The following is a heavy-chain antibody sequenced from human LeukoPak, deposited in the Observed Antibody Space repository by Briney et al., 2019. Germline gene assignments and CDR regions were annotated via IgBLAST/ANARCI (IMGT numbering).Heavy chain of an antibody. J-gene: IGHJ4*02. CDR1: GFTFSSYS. CDR3: AVITMIVVVPVDY. D-gene: IGHD3-22*01. V-gene: IGHV3-21*01. CDR2: ISSSSSYI. Sequence: PGGSLRLSCAASGFTFSSYSMNWVRQAPGKGLEWVSSISSSSSYIYYADSVKGRFTISRDNTKNSLYLQMNSLRAEDTAVCYCAVITMIVVVPVDYWGQGTLVTVSS.